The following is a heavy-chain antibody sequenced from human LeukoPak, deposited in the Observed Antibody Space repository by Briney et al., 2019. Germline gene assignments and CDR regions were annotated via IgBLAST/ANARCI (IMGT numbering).Heavy chain of an antibody. D-gene: IGHD4-17*01. CDR3: ARVAGVTTVNWIDP. CDR2: ISAYNGNT. Sequence: ASVKVSCKASGYTFTSYGISWVRQAPGQGLEWMGWISAYNGNTNYAQKLQGRVTMTTDTSTSTAYMELRSLRSDDTAVYYCARVAGVTTVNWIDPWGQGTLVTVSS. CDR1: GYTFTSYG. J-gene: IGHJ5*02. V-gene: IGHV1-18*01.